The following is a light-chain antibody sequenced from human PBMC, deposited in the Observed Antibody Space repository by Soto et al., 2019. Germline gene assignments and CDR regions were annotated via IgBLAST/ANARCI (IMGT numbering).Light chain of an antibody. Sequence: EIVMTQSPATLSVSPGERATLSCRASQSTYTNFAWYPHKPGQAPRLLIYGASTRATAIPATFSGSGSGTEFTLTISSLQSEDFAVYYCQQYNKWPLTFGGGTKVEIK. CDR3: QQYNKWPLT. V-gene: IGKV3-15*01. CDR1: QSTYTN. J-gene: IGKJ4*01. CDR2: GAS.